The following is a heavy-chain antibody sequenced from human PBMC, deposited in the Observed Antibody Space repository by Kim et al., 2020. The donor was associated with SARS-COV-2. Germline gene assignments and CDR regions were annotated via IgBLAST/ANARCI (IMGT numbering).Heavy chain of an antibody. CDR3: ARGSRRGIFGVVIRLGGM. CDR2: INHSGST. D-gene: IGHD3-3*01. V-gene: IGHV4-34*01. CDR1: GGSFSGYY. Sequence: SETLSLTCAVYGGSFSGYYWSWIRQPPGKGLEWIGEINHSGSTNYNPSLKSRVTISVDTSKNQFSLKLSSVTAADTAVYYCARGSRRGIFGVVIRLGGM. J-gene: IGHJ6*01.